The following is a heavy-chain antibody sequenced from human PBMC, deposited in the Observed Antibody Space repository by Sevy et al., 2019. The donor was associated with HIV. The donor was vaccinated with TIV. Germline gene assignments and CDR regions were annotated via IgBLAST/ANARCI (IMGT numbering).Heavy chain of an antibody. CDR2: IKEDGSEK. CDR3: ARDRFPSKYGGLNS. D-gene: IGHD4-17*01. Sequence: GGSLRLSCTASEFTFSNYWMSWVRQAPEKGLEWVANIKEDGSEKYYVDSVRGRFTISRDNGENSLYLQMNSLRVEDTAVYYCARDRFPSKYGGLNSWGQGTLVTVSS. J-gene: IGHJ4*02. V-gene: IGHV3-7*01. CDR1: EFTFSNYW.